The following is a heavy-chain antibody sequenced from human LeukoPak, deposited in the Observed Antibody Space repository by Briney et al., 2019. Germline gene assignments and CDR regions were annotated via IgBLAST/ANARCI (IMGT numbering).Heavy chain of an antibody. CDR1: GGSISSYY. J-gene: IGHJ4*02. CDR2: IYTSGST. CDR3: AREDTPYTDHPYSSGWLDY. V-gene: IGHV4-4*07. D-gene: IGHD6-19*01. Sequence: SETLSLTCTVSGGSISSYYWSWIRQPAGKGLEWIGRIYTSGSTNYNPSPKSRVTMSVDTSKNQFSLKLSSVTAADTAVYYCAREDTPYTDHPYSSGWLDYWGQGTLVTVSS.